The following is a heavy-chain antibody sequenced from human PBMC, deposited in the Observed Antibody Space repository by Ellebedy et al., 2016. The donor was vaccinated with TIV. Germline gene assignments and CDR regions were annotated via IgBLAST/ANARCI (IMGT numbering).Heavy chain of an antibody. V-gene: IGHV1-2*02. Sequence: ASVKVSCKASGYTSTGYYMHWVRQAPGQGLEWMGWINPNSGATNYAQKFQGRVTMTRDTSISTAYMELSRLRSDDTAVYYCARAGHSAGIAVAGKFGYWGQGTLVTVSS. D-gene: IGHD6-19*01. CDR2: INPNSGAT. CDR3: ARAGHSAGIAVAGKFGY. CDR1: GYTSTGYY. J-gene: IGHJ4*02.